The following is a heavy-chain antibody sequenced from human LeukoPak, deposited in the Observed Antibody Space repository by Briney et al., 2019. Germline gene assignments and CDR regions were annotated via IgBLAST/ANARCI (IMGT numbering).Heavy chain of an antibody. Sequence: GGSLRLSCAASGFTFSSYSMNWVRQAPGKGLEWVSYISSSSSTIYYADSVKGRFTISRDNAKNSLYLQMNSLRAEDTAVYYCAKGYGWEASYYYYYMDVWGKGTTVTISS. CDR1: GFTFSSYS. J-gene: IGHJ6*03. CDR3: AKGYGWEASYYYYYMDV. D-gene: IGHD1-26*01. CDR2: ISSSSSTI. V-gene: IGHV3-48*01.